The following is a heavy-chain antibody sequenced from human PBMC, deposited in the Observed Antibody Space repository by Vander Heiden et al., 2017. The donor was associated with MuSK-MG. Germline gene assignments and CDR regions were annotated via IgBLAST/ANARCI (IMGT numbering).Heavy chain of an antibody. CDR1: GFTFSTYA. J-gene: IGHJ4*02. D-gene: IGHD6-19*01. CDR3: ARDNRGYSSGCFDY. Sequence: QVQLVESGGGVVQPGRSLRLSWAASGFTFSTYALHWVRQAPGKGLEWVAFTSYDGSNEYYAESVKGRFTVSRDNSMNTLYLQMNSLRPEDTAVYFCARDNRGYSSGCFDYWGQGTLVTVSS. CDR2: TSYDGSNE. V-gene: IGHV3-30*04.